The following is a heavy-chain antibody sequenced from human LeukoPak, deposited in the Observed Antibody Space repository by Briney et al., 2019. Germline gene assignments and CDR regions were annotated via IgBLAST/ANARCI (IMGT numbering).Heavy chain of an antibody. CDR2: IIPIFGTA. CDR1: GGTFSSYA. V-gene: IGHV1-69*05. CDR3: ARDQRYSGSYWGYFDY. Sequence: SVKVSCKASGGTFSSYAISWVRQAPGQGLEWMGGIIPIFGTANYAQKFQGRVTIITDESTSTAYMELSSLRAEDTAVYYCARDQRYSGSYWGYFDYWGQGTLVTVSS. D-gene: IGHD1-26*01. J-gene: IGHJ4*02.